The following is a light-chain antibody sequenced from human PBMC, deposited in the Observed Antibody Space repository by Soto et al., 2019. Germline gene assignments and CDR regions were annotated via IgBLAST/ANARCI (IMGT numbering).Light chain of an antibody. CDR3: QQAYSLPLT. CDR1: QHITSW. J-gene: IGKJ4*01. V-gene: IGKV1D-12*01. Sequence: DLPLTQSPSSVSASVGDRVTITCRASQHITSWLAWYQQEPGKPPKLLIYAASTLQSGVPSRFSGSGSGTDFTLTISSLQPEDFATYYCQQAYSLPLTFGGGTKVEIK. CDR2: AAS.